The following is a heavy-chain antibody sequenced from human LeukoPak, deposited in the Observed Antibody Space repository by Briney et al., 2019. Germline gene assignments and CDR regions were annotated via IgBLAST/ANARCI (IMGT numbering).Heavy chain of an antibody. V-gene: IGHV4-59*01. CDR1: GGSINSYY. Sequence: SETLSLTCTVSGGSINSYYWNWIRHPPGKGLEWIGYIYYSGGTNYNPSLKSRVTIAVDTSKNQFSLKLSSVTAADTAVYYCARRAAAVGTYYMDVWGKGTTVTASS. CDR2: IYYSGGT. J-gene: IGHJ6*03. CDR3: ARRAAAVGTYYMDV. D-gene: IGHD6-13*01.